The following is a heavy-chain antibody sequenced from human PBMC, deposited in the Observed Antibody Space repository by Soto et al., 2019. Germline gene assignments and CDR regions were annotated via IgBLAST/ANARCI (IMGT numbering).Heavy chain of an antibody. CDR2: IYYSGST. V-gene: IGHV4-39*01. Sequence: QLQLQESGPGLVKPSETLSLTCTVSGGSISSSSYYWGWIRQPPGKGLEWIGSIYYSGSTYYNPSLKSRVTISVDTSKNQFSLKLSSVTAADTAVYYCARHLGDYIWGGYRPYYFDYWGQGTLVTVSS. J-gene: IGHJ4*02. CDR1: GGSISSSSYY. D-gene: IGHD3-16*02. CDR3: ARHLGDYIWGGYRPYYFDY.